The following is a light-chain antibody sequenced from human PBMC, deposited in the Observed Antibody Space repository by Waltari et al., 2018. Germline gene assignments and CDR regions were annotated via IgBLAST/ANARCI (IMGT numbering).Light chain of an antibody. CDR2: VNSDGSH. CDR1: SGHSSNV. CDR3: QTGGHGTWV. J-gene: IGLJ3*02. V-gene: IGLV4-69*01. Sequence: QLVLTQSPSASASLGASVKLTCTLSSGHSSNVIAWLQQQPAKGPRYLMRVNSDGSHSRGDEIPDRFSGSSSGAERSLTISSLQSEDEADYYCQTGGHGTWVFGGGTKLTVL.